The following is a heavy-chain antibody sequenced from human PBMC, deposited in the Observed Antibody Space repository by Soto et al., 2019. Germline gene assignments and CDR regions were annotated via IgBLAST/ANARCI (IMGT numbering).Heavy chain of an antibody. D-gene: IGHD3-10*01. CDR3: ARRYGSAFDI. CDR1: GGSISSGGYY. J-gene: IGHJ3*02. CDR2: IYYSGST. V-gene: IGHV4-61*08. Sequence: LPETLSLTCTVSGGSISSGGYYWSWIRQPPGKGLEWIGYIYYSGSTNYNPSLKSRVTISVDTSKNQFSLKLSSVTAADTAVYYCARRYGSAFDIWGQGTMVTVSS.